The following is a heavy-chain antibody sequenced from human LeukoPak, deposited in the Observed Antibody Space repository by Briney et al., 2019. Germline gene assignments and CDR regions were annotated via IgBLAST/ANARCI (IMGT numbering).Heavy chain of an antibody. CDR3: AREEQQLVYFDY. CDR2: ISSSSSYI. V-gene: IGHV3-21*01. Sequence: GGSLRLSCAASGFTFISYTMNWVRQAPGKGLEWVSSISSSSSYIYYADSVKGRFTVSRDNAKNSLYLQMNSLRAEDTAVYYCAREEQQLVYFDYWGQGTVVTVS. CDR1: GFTFISYT. D-gene: IGHD6-13*01. J-gene: IGHJ4*02.